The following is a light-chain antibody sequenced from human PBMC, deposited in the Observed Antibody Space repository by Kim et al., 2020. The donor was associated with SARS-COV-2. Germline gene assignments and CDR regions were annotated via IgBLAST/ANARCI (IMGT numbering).Light chain of an antibody. V-gene: IGKV2-28*01. CDR2: LGS. CDR1: QRLLNGNRYNS. Sequence: DIVMTQSPLSLPVTPGEPASVSCRSSQRLLNGNRYNSLDWYVQKPGQSPQLLIYLGSTRASGVPDRFSGSGSGIEFTLKISRVEAEDVGIYYCMQTLQTPLTFGGGTKVDIK. J-gene: IGKJ4*01. CDR3: MQTLQTPLT.